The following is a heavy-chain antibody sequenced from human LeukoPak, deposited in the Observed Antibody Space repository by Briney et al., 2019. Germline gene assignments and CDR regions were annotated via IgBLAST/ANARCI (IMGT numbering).Heavy chain of an antibody. D-gene: IGHD3-22*01. CDR1: SGSISSGAYY. Sequence: PSQTLSLTCPVSSGSISSGAYYWSWIRQHPGEGLEWIGNIHYSGSTYYNPSLKSRLTISVDTSKNQFSLKLSSVTAADTAVYHCARGPDFYDSRTYFDPWGLGTLVTASS. CDR3: ARGPDFYDSRTYFDP. J-gene: IGHJ4*02. V-gene: IGHV4-31*03. CDR2: IHYSGST.